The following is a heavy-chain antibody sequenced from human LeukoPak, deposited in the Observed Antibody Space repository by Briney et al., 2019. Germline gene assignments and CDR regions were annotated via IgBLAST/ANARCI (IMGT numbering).Heavy chain of an antibody. J-gene: IGHJ3*02. CDR1: GVTFSSYV. CDR2: ISGSGGGT. D-gene: IGHD3-22*01. CDR3: AKDPFSYDSSGYFGAFDI. Sequence: GGSLRLSCEASGVTFSSYVMSWVRQAPGKGPEWVSGISGSGGGTYYADSVKGRFTISRDNSKNTLYLQMNSLRAEDTAVYYCAKDPFSYDSSGYFGAFDIWGQGTMVTVSS. V-gene: IGHV3-23*01.